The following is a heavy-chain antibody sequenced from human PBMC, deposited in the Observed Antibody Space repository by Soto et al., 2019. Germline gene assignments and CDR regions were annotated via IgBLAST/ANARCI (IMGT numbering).Heavy chain of an antibody. J-gene: IGHJ4*02. Sequence: EVQLVESGGGLIQPGGSLRLSCAASGFTVSSNYMSWVRQAPGKGLEWVSVIYSGGSTYYADSVKGRFTISRDNSKNALYLQMNGLRAEDTAVYYCARDTIAAAPLYWGQGTLVTVSS. CDR3: ARDTIAAAPLY. D-gene: IGHD6-13*01. CDR2: IYSGGST. V-gene: IGHV3-53*01. CDR1: GFTVSSNY.